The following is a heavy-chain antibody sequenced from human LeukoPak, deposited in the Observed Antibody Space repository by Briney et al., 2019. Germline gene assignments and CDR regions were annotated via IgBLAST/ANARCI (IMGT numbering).Heavy chain of an antibody. V-gene: IGHV3-23*01. CDR2: LSGSGYNT. Sequence: GGSLRLSCAASAFTFSSHALSWVRQAPGKGLEWVSSLSGSGYNTYYADSEKGRFTISRDNSKNTVYLQMNSLRAEDTAVYDCAKDHYGTRYFDYWGQGTLVTVSS. CDR1: AFTFSSHA. CDR3: AKDHYGTRYFDY. D-gene: IGHD2-2*01. J-gene: IGHJ4*02.